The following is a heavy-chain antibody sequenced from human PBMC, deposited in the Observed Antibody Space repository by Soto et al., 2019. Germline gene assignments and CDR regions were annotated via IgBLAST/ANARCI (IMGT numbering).Heavy chain of an antibody. CDR3: AILARSSSWYDYCYFDL. J-gene: IGHJ2*01. CDR2: IYYSGST. CDR1: GGSVSSGSYY. D-gene: IGHD6-13*01. Sequence: QVQLQESGPGLVKPSETLSLTCTVSGGSVSSGSYYWSWIRQPPGKGLEWIGYIYYSGSTNYNRSLKSRVTLSVDTSNHHFSLQLSSVAAADTAVYYCAILARSSSWYDYCYFDLWGRGTLVTVSS. V-gene: IGHV4-61*03.